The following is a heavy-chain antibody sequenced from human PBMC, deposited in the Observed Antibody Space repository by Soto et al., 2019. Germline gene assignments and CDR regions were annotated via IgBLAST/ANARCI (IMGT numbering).Heavy chain of an antibody. CDR3: ARWPDGYYYYGMDV. V-gene: IGHV1-8*01. Sequence: ASVKVSCKVSGYTFTSYDINWVRQATGQGLEWMGWMNPNSGNTGYAQKFQGRVTMTRNTSISTAYMELSSLRSEDTAVYYCARWPDGYYYYGMDVWGQGTTVTVSS. J-gene: IGHJ6*02. CDR2: MNPNSGNT. CDR1: GYTFTSYD.